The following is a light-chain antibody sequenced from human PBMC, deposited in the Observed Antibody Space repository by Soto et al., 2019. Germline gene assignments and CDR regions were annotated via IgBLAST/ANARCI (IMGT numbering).Light chain of an antibody. CDR2: AAS. J-gene: IGKJ2*01. Sequence: DIQMTQSPYSLSASVGERVTIACRASQSISTSLNWYQQKPGKAPQLLIFAASSLQSGVPSRFSGSVSGTEFALTISSVQPEDSATYFCHQTYSTYHTFGQGTKLEIK. V-gene: IGKV1-39*01. CDR1: QSISTS. CDR3: HQTYSTYHT.